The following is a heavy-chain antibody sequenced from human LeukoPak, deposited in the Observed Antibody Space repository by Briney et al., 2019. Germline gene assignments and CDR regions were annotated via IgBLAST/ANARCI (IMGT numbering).Heavy chain of an antibody. D-gene: IGHD3-10*01. Sequence: GGSLRLSCAASGFTFSSYAMGWVRQAPGKVLEWVSAISGSGGSTYYADSVKGRFTISRDNSKNTLYLQMDSLRAEDTAVYYCAKDPGLITMVRGVIDYWGQGTLVTVSS. CDR3: AKDPGLITMVRGVIDY. J-gene: IGHJ4*02. CDR2: ISGSGGST. V-gene: IGHV3-23*01. CDR1: GFTFSSYA.